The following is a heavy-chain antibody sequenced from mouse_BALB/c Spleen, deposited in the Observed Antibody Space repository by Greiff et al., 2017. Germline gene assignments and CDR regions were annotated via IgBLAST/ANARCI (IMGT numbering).Heavy chain of an antibody. V-gene: IGHV1-9*01. CDR1: GYTFSSYW. CDR2: ILPGSGST. J-gene: IGHJ3*01. CDR3: AYGYGFAY. Sequence: QVQLQQSGAELMKPGASVKISCKATGYTFSSYWIEWVKQRPGHGLEWIGEILPGSGSTNYTEKFKGMATFTADTSSNTAYMQLSSLTSEDSAVYYCAYGYGFAYWGQGTLVTVSA. D-gene: IGHD2-2*01.